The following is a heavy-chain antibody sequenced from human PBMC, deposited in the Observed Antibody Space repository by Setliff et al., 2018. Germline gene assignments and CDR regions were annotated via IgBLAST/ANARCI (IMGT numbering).Heavy chain of an antibody. Sequence: SETLSLTCAVSGDSISSGNWWSWVRQPPEKGLEWIGEINHSGNTNYNPSLKSRVTISVDKSTNQFSLKLNSVTAADTATYYCTSAKLERRTGHHYYMDVWGKGTTVTVSS. V-gene: IGHV4-4*02. CDR1: GDSISSGNW. CDR2: INHSGNT. J-gene: IGHJ6*03. CDR3: TSAKLERRTGHHYYMDV. D-gene: IGHD1-1*01.